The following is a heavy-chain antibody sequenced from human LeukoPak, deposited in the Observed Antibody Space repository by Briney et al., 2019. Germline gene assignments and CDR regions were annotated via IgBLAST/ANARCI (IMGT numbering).Heavy chain of an antibody. Sequence: KPSQTLSLTCAVYDGSFSGYSCNWIRQPPGKGLGWIGEIDHGGSANYNPSLKSRVTISIDTSKNQFPLRLSSLTAADSAVYCCARGRVVAASFRFWGRGTLVTVSS. J-gene: IGHJ4*02. D-gene: IGHD6-25*01. V-gene: IGHV4-34*01. CDR3: ARGRVVAASFRF. CDR2: IDHGGSA. CDR1: DGSFSGYS.